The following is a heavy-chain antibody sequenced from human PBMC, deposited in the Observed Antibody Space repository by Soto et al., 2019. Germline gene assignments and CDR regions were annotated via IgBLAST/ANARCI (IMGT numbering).Heavy chain of an antibody. V-gene: IGHV1-46*01. CDR2: INPSGGST. D-gene: IGHD6-19*01. J-gene: IGHJ5*02. CDR3: ARVAVAGTKMKSNWFDP. Sequence: QVQLVQSGAEVKKPGASVKVSCKASGYTFTSYYMYWVRQAPGQGLEWMGIINPSGGSTSYAQKFKGRVTMTRDTSTSTVYMELSSLRSEDTAVYYCARVAVAGTKMKSNWFDPWGQGTLVTVSS. CDR1: GYTFTSYY.